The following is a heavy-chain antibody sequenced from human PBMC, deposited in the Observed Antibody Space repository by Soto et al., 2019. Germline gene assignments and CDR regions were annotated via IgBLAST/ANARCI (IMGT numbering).Heavy chain of an antibody. CDR2: IYYSGST. J-gene: IGHJ4*02. D-gene: IGHD5-18*01. Sequence: QLQLQESGPGLVKPSETLSLTCTVSGGSISSSSYYWGWIRQPPGKGLEWIGSIYYSGSTYHNPSLKSRVTISADTSKNQFSLKQSSVTAADTAVYYCARHNSGYSYGRFDYWGQGTLVTVSS. V-gene: IGHV4-39*01. CDR1: GGSISSSSYY. CDR3: ARHNSGYSYGRFDY.